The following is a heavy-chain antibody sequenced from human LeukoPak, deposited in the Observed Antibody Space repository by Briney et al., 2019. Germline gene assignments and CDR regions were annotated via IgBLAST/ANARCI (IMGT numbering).Heavy chain of an antibody. CDR1: GGSISSGSYY. V-gene: IGHV4-61*02. D-gene: IGHD2-21*01. CDR3: ARSPGLADIDF. J-gene: IGHJ4*02. CDR2: IYTSGST. Sequence: SETLSLTCTVSGGSISSGSYYWSWIRQPAGKGLEWIGRIYTSGSTNYNPSLKSRVTISVDTSKNQFSLKLTSVTAADTAMYYCARSPGLADIDFWGQGTLVIVSS.